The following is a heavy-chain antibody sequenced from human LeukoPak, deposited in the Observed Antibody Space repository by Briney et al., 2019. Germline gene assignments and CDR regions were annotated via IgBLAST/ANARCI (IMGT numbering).Heavy chain of an antibody. CDR1: GFTFSDYY. J-gene: IGHJ4*02. V-gene: IGHV3-11*01. Sequence: GGSLRLSCAASGFTFSDYYMSWIRQAPGKGLEWVSYISSSGSTIYYADSVKGRFTISRDNAKNSLYLQMNSLGAEDTAVYYCAGSTWSGYYRLDYWGQGTLVTVSS. CDR2: ISSSGSTI. D-gene: IGHD3-3*01. CDR3: AGSTWSGYYRLDY.